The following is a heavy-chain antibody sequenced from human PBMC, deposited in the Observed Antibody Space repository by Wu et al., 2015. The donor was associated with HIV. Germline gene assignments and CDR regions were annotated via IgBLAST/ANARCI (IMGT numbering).Heavy chain of an antibody. CDR2: IIPIFRTA. V-gene: IGHV1-69*12. Sequence: QVQLVQSGAEVKKPGSSVKVSCKASEGTFSSYAISWVRQAPGQGLEWMGGIIPIFRTANYAQKFQGRVTITAVESTSTTYMELSSLRSEDTAVYYCARAVWDGYQLLYSGGVSTWFDPVGPGNPGPPSPQ. D-gene: IGHD2-2*01. J-gene: IGHJ5*02. CDR1: EGTFSSYA. CDR3: ARAVWDGYQLLYSGGVSTWFDP.